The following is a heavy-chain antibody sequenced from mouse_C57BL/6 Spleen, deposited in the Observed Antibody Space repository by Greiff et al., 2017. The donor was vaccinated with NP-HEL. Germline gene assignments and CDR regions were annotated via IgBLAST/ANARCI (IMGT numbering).Heavy chain of an antibody. J-gene: IGHJ3*01. D-gene: IGHD1-1*01. V-gene: IGHV5-4*01. CDR3: ARDYYGSSYGFAY. CDR2: ISDGGSYT. Sequence: DVMLVESGGGLVKPGGSLKLSCAASGFTFSSYAMSWVRQTPEKRLEWVATISDGGSYTYYPDNVKGRFTISRDNAKNNLYLQMSHLKSEDTAMYYCARDYYGSSYGFAYWGQGTLVTVSA. CDR1: GFTFSSYA.